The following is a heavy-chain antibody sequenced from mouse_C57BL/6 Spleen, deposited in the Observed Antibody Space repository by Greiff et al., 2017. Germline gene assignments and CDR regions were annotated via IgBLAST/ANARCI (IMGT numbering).Heavy chain of an antibody. D-gene: IGHD1-1*01. Sequence: VQLKESGPELVKPGASVKISCKASGYSFTDYNMNWVKQSNGQSLEWIGVINPNYGATSYNQKFKGKATLTVAQSSSTAYMQLNSLTSEDSAAYYCAYYYGSSPFAYWGQGTLVTVSA. CDR1: GYSFTDYN. J-gene: IGHJ3*01. V-gene: IGHV1-39*01. CDR3: AYYYGSSPFAY. CDR2: INPNYGAT.